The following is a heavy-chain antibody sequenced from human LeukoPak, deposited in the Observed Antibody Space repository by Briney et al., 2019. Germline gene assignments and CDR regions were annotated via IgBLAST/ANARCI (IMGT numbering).Heavy chain of an antibody. D-gene: IGHD3-22*01. CDR3: LRYYYDSSGYPYLGY. Sequence: GGSLRLSCAASGFTFGDSTFHWVRQASGKGLAWVGRLGSKADNFATTYSASVKGRFTISRDEAKTTVYLQMKSLKTEDTAVYYCLRYYYDSSGYPYLGYWGQGTLVTVSS. CDR1: GFTFGDST. V-gene: IGHV3-73*01. CDR2: LGSKADNFAT. J-gene: IGHJ4*02.